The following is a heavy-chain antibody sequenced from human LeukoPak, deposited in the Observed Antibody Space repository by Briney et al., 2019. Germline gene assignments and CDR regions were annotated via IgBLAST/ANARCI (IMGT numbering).Heavy chain of an antibody. CDR1: GGTFSSYA. D-gene: IGHD3-10*01. CDR2: IIPIFGTA. CDR3: ARVGITMVRGVIILGWFDP. J-gene: IGHJ5*02. V-gene: IGHV1-69*13. Sequence: ASVKVSCKASGGTFSSYAISWVRQAPGQGLEWMGGIIPIFGTANYAQKFQGRVTITADESTSTAYMELSSLRSEDTAVYYCARVGITMVRGVIILGWFDPWGQGTLVTVSS.